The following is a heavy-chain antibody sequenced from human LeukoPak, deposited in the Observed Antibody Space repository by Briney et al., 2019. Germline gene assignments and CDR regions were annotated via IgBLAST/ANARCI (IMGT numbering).Heavy chain of an antibody. J-gene: IGHJ4*02. V-gene: IGHV4-39*07. CDR1: GGSISSSSYY. CDR3: ARSGSGYLRYYFDY. D-gene: IGHD5-12*01. CDR2: IYSSGST. Sequence: PSETLSLTCTVSGGSISSSSYYWGWIRQPPGKGLEWIGSIYSSGSTYYNPSLRSRVTISVETSKTQFSLKLSSVTAADTAVYYCARSGSGYLRYYFDYWGQGTLVTVSS.